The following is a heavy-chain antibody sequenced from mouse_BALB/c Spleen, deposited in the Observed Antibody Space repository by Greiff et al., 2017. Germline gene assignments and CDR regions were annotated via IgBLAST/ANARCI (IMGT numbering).Heavy chain of an antibody. V-gene: IGHV10-1*02. CDR2: IRSKSNNYAT. Sequence: EVQLVESGGGLVQPKGSLKLSCAASGFTFNTYAMNWVRQAPGRGLEWVARIRSKSNNYATYYADSVKDRFTISRDDSQSMLYLQMNNLKTEDTAMYYCVRSTTVVAHFDYWGQGTTLTVSS. D-gene: IGHD1-1*01. CDR3: VRSTTVVAHFDY. CDR1: GFTFNTYA. J-gene: IGHJ2*01.